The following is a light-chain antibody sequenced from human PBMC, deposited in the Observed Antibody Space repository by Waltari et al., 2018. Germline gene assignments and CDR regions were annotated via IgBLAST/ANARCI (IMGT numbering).Light chain of an antibody. CDR3: LLSYNNVRV. CDR1: TRTLPRGHY. V-gene: IGLV7-46*01. Sequence: QAVVPQEPSLTVSPGGTVTLTFCSSTRTLPRGHYPYWFQQRPGQAPKTLIHDTTNKHSWTPARFSGSLLGGKAALTLSGAQPEDEAEYFCLLSYNNVRVFGGGTKLTVL. J-gene: IGLJ3*02. CDR2: DTT.